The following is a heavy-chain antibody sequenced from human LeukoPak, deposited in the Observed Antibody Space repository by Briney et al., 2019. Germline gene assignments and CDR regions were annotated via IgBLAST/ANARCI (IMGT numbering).Heavy chain of an antibody. CDR1: GFTFSSYD. D-gene: IGHD3-3*01. CDR3: ARGTYDFWSGPNYYYYMDV. CDR2: IGTAGDT. Sequence: GGSLRLSCAASGFTFSSYDMHWVRQATGKGLEWVSAIGTAGDTYYPGSVKGRFTISRENAKNSLYLQMNSLRAGDTAVYYCARGTYDFWSGPNYYYYMDVWGKGTTVTVSS. J-gene: IGHJ6*03. V-gene: IGHV3-13*01.